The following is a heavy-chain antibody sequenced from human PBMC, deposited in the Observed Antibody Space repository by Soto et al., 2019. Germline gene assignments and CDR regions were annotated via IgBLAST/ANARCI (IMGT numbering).Heavy chain of an antibody. D-gene: IGHD3-22*01. V-gene: IGHV4-39*01. CDR1: GDSISSTSYY. CDR2: VYHTGST. Sequence: QLQLQESGPGLVKPSETLSLSCTVSGDSISSTSYYWGWIRQPPGKGLEWIGSVYHTGSTYDNSSLKSRVTISVDTSRNQFSLKLSSVTAADTAAYYCARLYYDSRCYYWFYPWGQGTLVTVS. CDR3: ARLYYDSRCYYWFYP. J-gene: IGHJ5*02.